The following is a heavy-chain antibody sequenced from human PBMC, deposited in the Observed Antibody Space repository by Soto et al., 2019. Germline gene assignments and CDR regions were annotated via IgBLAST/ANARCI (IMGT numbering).Heavy chain of an antibody. CDR3: AKDVGYRYGPRGEYYYGMDV. J-gene: IGHJ6*02. V-gene: IGHV3-30*18. Sequence: GGSLRLSCAASGFTFSSYGMHWVRQSPGKGLEWVAVISYDGSNKYDADSVKGRFTISRDNSKNTLYLQMNSLRAEDTAVYYCAKDVGYRYGPRGEYYYGMDVWGQGTTVTVSS. D-gene: IGHD5-18*01. CDR2: ISYDGSNK. CDR1: GFTFSSYG.